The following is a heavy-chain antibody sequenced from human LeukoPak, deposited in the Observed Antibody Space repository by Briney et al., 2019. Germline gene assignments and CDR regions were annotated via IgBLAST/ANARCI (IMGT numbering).Heavy chain of an antibody. CDR1: GFTFSNYA. Sequence: GGSLRLSCVASGFTFSNYAMHWVRQAPGKGLEWVAVISYDGSNKYYADSVKGRFTISRDNAKNSLYLQINSLRAEDTAVYYCARDQPTIDYWGQGTLVTVSS. CDR2: ISYDGSNK. V-gene: IGHV3-30-3*01. D-gene: IGHD1-14*01. J-gene: IGHJ4*02. CDR3: ARDQPTIDY.